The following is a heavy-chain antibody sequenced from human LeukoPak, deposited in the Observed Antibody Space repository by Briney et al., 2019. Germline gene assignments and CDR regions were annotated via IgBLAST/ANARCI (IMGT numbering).Heavy chain of an antibody. CDR2: IYPGDSDT. CDR1: GYSFTTYW. D-gene: IGHD3-10*01. Sequence: GESLKISCKGSGYSFTTYWIGWVRQMPGEGLEWMGIIYPGDSDTRYSPSFQGQVTMSADKSISTAYLQWSSLKASDAAMYYCARQGTHGSASPYFDSWGQGTLVTVSS. CDR3: ARQGTHGSASPYFDS. V-gene: IGHV5-51*01. J-gene: IGHJ4*02.